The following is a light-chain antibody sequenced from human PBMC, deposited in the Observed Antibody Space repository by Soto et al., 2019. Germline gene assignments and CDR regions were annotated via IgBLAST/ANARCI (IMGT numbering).Light chain of an antibody. CDR1: QSVNSNY. CDR2: GAF. J-gene: IGKJ1*01. CDR3: QQYGNSPWT. V-gene: IGKV3-20*01. Sequence: EMVMTQSPAILSVSPGESATLSCRASQSVNSNYLAWYQQHPGQPPRLLIYGAFTRAAGVPARFSGSGSGTDFTLIISRLEPEDFAMYYCQQYGNSPWTFGQGTKVDIK.